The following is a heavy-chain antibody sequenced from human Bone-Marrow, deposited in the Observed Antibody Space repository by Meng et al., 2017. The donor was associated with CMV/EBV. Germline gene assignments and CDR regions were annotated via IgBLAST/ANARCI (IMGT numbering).Heavy chain of an antibody. CDR1: GFTFSSYV. Sequence: ASGFTFSSYVMGWVREAPGKGLEWVSTITGSGVNTYYADSVKGRFTFSRDNSKSTLYLQMNSLRADDTALYYCAKDLLRTSVTDSGYWGQGTLVTVSS. CDR2: ITGSGVNT. V-gene: IGHV3-23*01. CDR3: AKDLLRTSVTDSGY. D-gene: IGHD4-17*01. J-gene: IGHJ4*02.